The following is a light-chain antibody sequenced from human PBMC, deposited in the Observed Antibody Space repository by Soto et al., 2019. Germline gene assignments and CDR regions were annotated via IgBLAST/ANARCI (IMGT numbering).Light chain of an antibody. Sequence: DIQMTQSPSSVSASVGDRVTITCRASQDISSWLAWYQQKPGKAPKLLIYAASTLQSGVPSRFSGSGSGTQFTLTISSLQPEDFASYYCQQSHSTPPTFGQGTKVEIK. CDR2: AAS. CDR3: QQSHSTPPT. V-gene: IGKV1-12*01. CDR1: QDISSW. J-gene: IGKJ1*01.